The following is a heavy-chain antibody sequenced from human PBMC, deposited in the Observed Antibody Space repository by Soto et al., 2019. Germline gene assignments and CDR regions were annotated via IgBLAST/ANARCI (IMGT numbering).Heavy chain of an antibody. J-gene: IGHJ6*02. CDR2: ISSSGSTI. CDR3: ARDQYYYGSGSYPYYYYGMDV. V-gene: IGHV3-11*01. D-gene: IGHD3-10*01. CDR1: GFTFSDYY. Sequence: QVQLVESGGGLVKPGGSLRLSCAASGFTFSDYYMSWIRQAPGKGLEWVSYISSSGSTIYYADSVKGRFTISRDNAKNSLYLKMNSLRAGDTAVYYCARDQYYYGSGSYPYYYYGMDVWGQGTTVTVSS.